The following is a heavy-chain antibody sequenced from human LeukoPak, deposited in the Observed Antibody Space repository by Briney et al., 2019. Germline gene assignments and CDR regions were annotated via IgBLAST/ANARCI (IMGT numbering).Heavy chain of an antibody. D-gene: IGHD1-26*01. V-gene: IGHV3-23*01. CDR3: AKVSWSWYFDS. Sequence: GGSLRLSCAASGFTFSSYAMTRVRQAPGKGLEWVSDIRDKGDSTNYADSVKGRFTISRDNSKSMLYLQMSSLRAEDTAAYYCAKVSWSWYFDSWGQGTLVTVSS. CDR1: GFTFSSYA. CDR2: IRDKGDST. J-gene: IGHJ4*02.